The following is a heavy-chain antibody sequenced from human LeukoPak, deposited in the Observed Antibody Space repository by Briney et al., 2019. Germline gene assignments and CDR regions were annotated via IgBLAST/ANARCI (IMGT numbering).Heavy chain of an antibody. V-gene: IGHV4-59*08. CDR3: ARRFGDVDNWFDP. CDR2: ISYSGST. Sequence: SETLSLTCTVSGGSISSSYWSWIRQPPGKGLEWIGYISYSGSTNNNPSLKSRVTISVDTSKNQFSLKLNSVTAADTAVYYCARRFGDVDNWFDPWGQGTLVTVSS. D-gene: IGHD3-10*01. CDR1: GGSISSSY. J-gene: IGHJ5*02.